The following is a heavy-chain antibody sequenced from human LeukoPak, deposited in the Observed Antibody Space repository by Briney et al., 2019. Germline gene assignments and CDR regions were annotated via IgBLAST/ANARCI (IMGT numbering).Heavy chain of an antibody. CDR3: AREWELNY. CDR1: GFTFSSYS. CDR2: ISSSSSTI. D-gene: IGHD1-26*01. Sequence: GGSLRLSCAASGFTFSSYSMNWVRQAPGKGLEWVSYISSSSSTIYYADSVKGRFTISRDNAKNSLYLQMNSLRAEDTAVYYCAREWELNYWGQGTLVTVSS. V-gene: IGHV3-48*04. J-gene: IGHJ4*02.